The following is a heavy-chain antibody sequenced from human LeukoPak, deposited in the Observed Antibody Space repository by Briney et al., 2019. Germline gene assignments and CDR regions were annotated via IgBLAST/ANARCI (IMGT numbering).Heavy chain of an antibody. D-gene: IGHD2-2*01. CDR2: IIPIFGTA. CDR1: GGTFSSYA. V-gene: IGHV1-69*05. Sequence: SVKVSCKASGGTFSSYAISWVRQAPGQGLEWMGWIIPIFGTANYAQKFQGRVTITTDESTSTAYMELSSLRSEDTAVYYCARGRRIVVVPADSRPGGQVERLGDYYYMDVWGKGTTVTVSS. J-gene: IGHJ6*03. CDR3: ARGRRIVVVPADSRPGGQVERLGDYYYMDV.